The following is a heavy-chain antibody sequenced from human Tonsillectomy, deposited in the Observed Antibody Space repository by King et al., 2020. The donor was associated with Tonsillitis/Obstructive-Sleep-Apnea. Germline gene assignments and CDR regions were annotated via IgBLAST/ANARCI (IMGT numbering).Heavy chain of an antibody. J-gene: IGHJ4*02. D-gene: IGHD3-16*02. CDR1: GFTFGDYA. V-gene: IGHV3-49*05. CDR2: IRSKAYGGTT. CDR3: TFTFGGVIASEFDY. Sequence: VQLVESGGGLVKPGRSLRLSCTASGFTFGDYAMSWFRQAPGKGLEWVGFIRSKAYGGTTEYAASVKGRFTISRDDSKSIAYLQMYSLQTEDTAVYSCTFTFGGVIASEFDYWGQGTLVTVSS.